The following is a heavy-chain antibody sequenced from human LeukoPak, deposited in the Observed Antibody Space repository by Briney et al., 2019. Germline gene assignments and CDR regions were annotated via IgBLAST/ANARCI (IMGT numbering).Heavy chain of an antibody. D-gene: IGHD3-16*01. J-gene: IGHJ4*02. Sequence: GGSLRLSCAASGFTFSSYAMSWVRQAPGKGLEWVAVISYDGSNKYYADSVKGRFTISRDNSKNTLYLQMNSLRAEDTAAYYCCLLDYWGQGTLVTVSS. CDR3: CLLDY. V-gene: IGHV3-30*04. CDR2: ISYDGSNK. CDR1: GFTFSSYA.